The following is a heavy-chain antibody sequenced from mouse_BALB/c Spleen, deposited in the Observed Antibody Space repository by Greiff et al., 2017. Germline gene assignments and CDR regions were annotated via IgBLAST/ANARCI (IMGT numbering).Heavy chain of an antibody. J-gene: IGHJ4*01. CDR3: AASTMIKNYYAMDY. D-gene: IGHD2-4*01. Sequence: VQLQQSGAELAKPGASVKMSCKASGYTFTSYWMHWVNQRPGQGLEWIGYINPSTGYTEYNQKFKDKATLTADKSSSTAYMQLSSLTSEDSAVYYCAASTMIKNYYAMDYWGQGTSVTVSS. CDR1: GYTFTSYW. CDR2: INPSTGYT. V-gene: IGHV1-7*01.